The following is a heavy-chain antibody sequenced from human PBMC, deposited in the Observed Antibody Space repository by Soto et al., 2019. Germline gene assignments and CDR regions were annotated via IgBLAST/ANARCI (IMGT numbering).Heavy chain of an antibody. V-gene: IGHV1-69*13. Sequence: GASVKVSCKASGGTFSSYAISWVRQAPGQGLEWMGGIIPIFGTANYAQKFQGRVTITADESTSTAYMELSSLRSEDTAVYYCARDASIAAAGLTYYFDYWGQGTLVTVSS. CDR2: IIPIFGTA. D-gene: IGHD6-13*01. CDR1: GGTFSSYA. CDR3: ARDASIAAAGLTYYFDY. J-gene: IGHJ4*02.